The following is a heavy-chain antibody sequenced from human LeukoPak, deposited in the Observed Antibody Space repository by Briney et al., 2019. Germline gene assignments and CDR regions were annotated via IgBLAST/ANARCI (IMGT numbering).Heavy chain of an antibody. V-gene: IGHV1-18*01. CDR3: ARGGPSGSGADDLLAFDI. D-gene: IGHD2-8*02. Sequence: ASVKVSCKASGYNFVTFGLNWVRQAPGQGLEWMGWISAYNGNTNYEQKLQVRLTMTTDTSKNIAYMELRTLKSDDTAVYYCARGGPSGSGADDLLAFDIWGPGTMVTVSS. CDR2: ISAYNGNT. CDR1: GYNFVTFG. J-gene: IGHJ3*02.